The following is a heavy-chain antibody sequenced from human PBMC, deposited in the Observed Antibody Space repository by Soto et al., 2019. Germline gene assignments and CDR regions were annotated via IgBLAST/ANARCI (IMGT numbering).Heavy chain of an antibody. J-gene: IGHJ6*02. CDR2: IYYSGST. CDR1: GGSISSYY. V-gene: IGHV4-59*08. Sequence: LETLPLTCPVSGGSISSYYWSWIRQPPGKGLEWIGYIYYSGSTNYNPSLKSRVTISVDTSKNQFSLKVTSVTVADTAVYYCARLGGYCSSSSCYGYYGMDVWGQGTTVTVSS. CDR3: ARLGGYCSSSSCYGYYGMDV. D-gene: IGHD2-2*01.